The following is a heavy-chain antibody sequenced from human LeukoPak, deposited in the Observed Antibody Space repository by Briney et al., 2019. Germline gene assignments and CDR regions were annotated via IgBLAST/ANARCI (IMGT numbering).Heavy chain of an antibody. V-gene: IGHV1-46*01. CDR1: GYTFTSYY. CDR3: ARDPRAAAGRNWFDP. CDR2: INPSGGST. Sequence: ASVKVSCKASGYTFTSYYMHWVRQAPGQGLEWMGIINPSGGSTSYAQKFQGRVTMTRDTSISTAYMELSRLRSDDTAVYYCARDPRAAAGRNWFDPWGQGTLVTVSS. D-gene: IGHD6-13*01. J-gene: IGHJ5*02.